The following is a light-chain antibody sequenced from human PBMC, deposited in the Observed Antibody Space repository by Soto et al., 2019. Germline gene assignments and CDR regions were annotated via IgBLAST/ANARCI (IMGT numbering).Light chain of an antibody. Sequence: DIQMTQSPSSLSASVGDTVTITCRASHSVSNFLGWFQQKPGKPPKSLIYTASSLQSGVPTSFRGSGSGTQFTLTINDLQPEDFATYYCQQYRSYPRTFGQGTKVEIK. J-gene: IGKJ1*01. V-gene: IGKV1-16*01. CDR3: QQYRSYPRT. CDR1: HSVSNF. CDR2: TAS.